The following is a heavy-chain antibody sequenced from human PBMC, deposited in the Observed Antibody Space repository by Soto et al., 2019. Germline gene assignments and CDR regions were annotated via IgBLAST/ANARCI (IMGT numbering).Heavy chain of an antibody. D-gene: IGHD4-17*01. J-gene: IGHJ5*01. Sequence: EGQLVESGGGLIQPGGSLRLSCAASGFTFFAYCIHWVRQFPGKGLVWVSRINSDGSHTSYADSVRGRFTISRDNSKNTVYLQMNSLTAEDTAFYYCAKEGAYGDYAGENWFDSCGQGSLVTVSS. CDR2: INSDGSHT. V-gene: IGHV3-74*01. CDR1: GFTFFAYC. CDR3: AKEGAYGDYAGENWFDS.